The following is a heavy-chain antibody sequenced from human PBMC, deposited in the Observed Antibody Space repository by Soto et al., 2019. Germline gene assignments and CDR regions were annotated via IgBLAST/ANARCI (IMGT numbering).Heavy chain of an antibody. Sequence: GGSLRLSCAASGFTFSSYAMSWVRQAPGKGLEWVSAISGSGGSTYYADSVKGRFTISRDNSKNTLYLQMNSLRAEDTAVYYCAKVFGSGYPYYYYGMDVWGQGTTVTVSS. V-gene: IGHV3-23*01. CDR2: ISGSGGST. D-gene: IGHD3-10*01. CDR3: AKVFGSGYPYYYYGMDV. CDR1: GFTFSSYA. J-gene: IGHJ6*02.